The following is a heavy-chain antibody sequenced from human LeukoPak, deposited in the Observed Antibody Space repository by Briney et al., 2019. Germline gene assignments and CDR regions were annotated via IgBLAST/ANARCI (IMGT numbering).Heavy chain of an antibody. CDR2: IIPILGIA. J-gene: IGHJ6*03. CDR1: GGTFSSYT. CDR3: ARGVHSSSWAYYYYYMDV. D-gene: IGHD6-13*01. V-gene: IGHV1-69*02. Sequence: SVEVSCKASGGTFSSYTISWVRQAPGQGLEWMGRIIPILGIANYAQKFQGRVTITADKSTSTAYMELSSLRSEDTAVYYCARGVHSSSWAYYYYYMDVWGKGTTVTVSS.